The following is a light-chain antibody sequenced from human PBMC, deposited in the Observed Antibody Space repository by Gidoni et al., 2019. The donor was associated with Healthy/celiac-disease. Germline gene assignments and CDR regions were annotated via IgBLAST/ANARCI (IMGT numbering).Light chain of an antibody. V-gene: IGKV3-15*01. CDR2: GAS. Sequence: ELVMTQSPAPLSVSPGERATLSCRASQSVSSNLAWYQQKPGQAPRLLIYGASTRATGIPARFSGSGSGTEFTLTISSLQSEDFAVYYCQQYNNCPSTFGPGTKVDIK. J-gene: IGKJ3*01. CDR3: QQYNNCPST. CDR1: QSVSSN.